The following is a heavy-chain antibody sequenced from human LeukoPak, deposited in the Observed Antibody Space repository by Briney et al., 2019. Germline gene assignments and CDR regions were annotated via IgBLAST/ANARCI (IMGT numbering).Heavy chain of an antibody. J-gene: IGHJ3*02. V-gene: IGHV3-23*01. CDR1: GFTFSNYA. CDR2: IRGSVGIT. CDR3: AKVTSESDAFDI. Sequence: GGSLKLSCAASGFTFSNYAMNWVRQPPGKGLGWVSRIRGSVGITFYADSVKGRFTISRDNSKNTLYMQMNSLRAEDTAVYYCAKVTSESDAFDIWGQGTMVTVSS.